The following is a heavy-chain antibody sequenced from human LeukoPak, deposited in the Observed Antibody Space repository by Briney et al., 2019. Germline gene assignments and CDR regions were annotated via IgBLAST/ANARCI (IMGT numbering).Heavy chain of an antibody. CDR1: GFTFSSYN. J-gene: IGHJ4*02. Sequence: GGSLRLSCAASGFTFSSYNINWVRQAPGKGLEWVSYISSSSSYTNYADSVKGRFTISRDNAKNSLYLQMNSLRAEDTAVYYCARVPYDSSGSYYFDYWGQGTLVTVSS. CDR2: ISSSSSYT. D-gene: IGHD3-22*01. CDR3: ARVPYDSSGSYYFDY. V-gene: IGHV3-21*05.